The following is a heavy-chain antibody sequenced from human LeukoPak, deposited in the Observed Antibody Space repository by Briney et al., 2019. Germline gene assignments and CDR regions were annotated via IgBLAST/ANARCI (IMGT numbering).Heavy chain of an antibody. V-gene: IGHV3-30*02. J-gene: IGHJ3*02. D-gene: IGHD6-6*01. Sequence: GGSLRLSCAASGFTFSSYGMHWVRQAPGKGLEWVAFIRYDGSNKYYADSVKGRFTISRDNSKNTLYLQMNGLRAEDTAVYYCARDLGPHSSSPNSGAFDIWGQGTMVTVSS. CDR3: ARDLGPHSSSPNSGAFDI. CDR2: IRYDGSNK. CDR1: GFTFSSYG.